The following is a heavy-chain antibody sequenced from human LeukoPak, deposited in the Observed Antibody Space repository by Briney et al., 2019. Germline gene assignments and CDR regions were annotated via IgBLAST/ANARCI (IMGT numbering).Heavy chain of an antibody. CDR2: IYPGDSET. V-gene: IGHV5-51*01. CDR3: TRLRWFGDHYYYMDV. Sequence: GESLKISCNGSGYRFISYWIAWVRQVPGKGLEYMGIIYPGDSETRYSPSFQGQVTISADKSSSSAYLQWSSLKASDTAMYYCTRLRWFGDHYYYMDVWGNGTTVTVSS. D-gene: IGHD3-10*01. CDR1: GYRFISYW. J-gene: IGHJ6*03.